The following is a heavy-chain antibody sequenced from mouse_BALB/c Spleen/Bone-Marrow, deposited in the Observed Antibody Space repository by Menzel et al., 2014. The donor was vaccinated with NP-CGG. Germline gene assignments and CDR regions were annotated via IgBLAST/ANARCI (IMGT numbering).Heavy chain of an antibody. Sequence: QVQLQQSGAELMKPGASMKISCKATGYTFNTYRIEWIKQRPGHGLEWIGEILPGSVSVNFSRGFKGKATFTADTSSNTASIQLSSLTSEDSAVYYCARKGSYAMDHWGQGISVSVSS. CDR3: ARKGSYAMDH. J-gene: IGHJ4*01. V-gene: IGHV1-9*01. CDR1: GYTFNTYR. CDR2: ILPGSVSV.